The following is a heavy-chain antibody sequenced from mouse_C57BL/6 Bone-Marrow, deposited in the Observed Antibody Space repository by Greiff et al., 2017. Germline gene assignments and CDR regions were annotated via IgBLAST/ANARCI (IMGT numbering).Heavy chain of an antibody. Sequence: EVMLVESGGGLVQPGGSLKLSCAASGFTFSDYYMYWVRQTPEKRLEWVAYISNGGGSTYYPDTVKGRFTISRDNAKNTLYLKMSRLKSEDTAMYYCARQTYFDVWGTGTTVTVSS. CDR3: ARQTYFDV. CDR2: ISNGGGST. V-gene: IGHV5-12*01. J-gene: IGHJ1*03. CDR1: GFTFSDYY.